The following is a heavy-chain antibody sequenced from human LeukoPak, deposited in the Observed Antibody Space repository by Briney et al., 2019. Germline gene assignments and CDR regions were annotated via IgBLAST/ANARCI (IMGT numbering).Heavy chain of an antibody. J-gene: IGHJ5*02. CDR2: ISGSGGST. CDR1: GFTFSSYA. V-gene: IGHV3-23*01. D-gene: IGHD3-10*01. CDR3: ASSTYYYGSGSYYNPNWFDP. Sequence: PGGSLRLSCAASGFTFSSYAVSWVRQAPGKGLEWVSAISGSGGSTYYADSVKGRFTISRDNSKNTLYLQINSLRAEDTAVYYCASSTYYYGSGSYYNPNWFDPWGQGTLVTVSS.